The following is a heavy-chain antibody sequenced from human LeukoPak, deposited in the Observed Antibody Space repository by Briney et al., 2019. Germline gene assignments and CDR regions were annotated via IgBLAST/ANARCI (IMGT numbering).Heavy chain of an antibody. V-gene: IGHV4-4*07. CDR1: GGSISSYY. J-gene: IGHJ2*01. D-gene: IGHD6-13*01. Sequence: ASETLSLTCTVSGGSISSYYWSWIRQPAGKGLEWIGRIDTSGNTNYKPSLKSRVTMSVDTSKNQFSLKLSSVTAADTAVYYCARVSSSWYQDWYFDLWGRGTLVTVSS. CDR3: ARVSSSWYQDWYFDL. CDR2: IDTSGNT.